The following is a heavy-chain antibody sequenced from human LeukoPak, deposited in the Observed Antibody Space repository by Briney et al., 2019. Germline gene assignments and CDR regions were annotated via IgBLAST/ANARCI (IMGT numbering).Heavy chain of an antibody. J-gene: IGHJ1*01. CDR1: GFTVSSNY. V-gene: IGHV3-7*01. Sequence: PGGSLRLSCAASGFTVSSNYMSWVRQAPGKGLEWVANIKQDGSEKYYVDSVKGRFTISRDNAKNSLYLQMNSLRAEDTAVYYCARILGSIAVAVEHWGQGTLVTVSS. D-gene: IGHD6-19*01. CDR3: ARILGSIAVAVEH. CDR2: IKQDGSEK.